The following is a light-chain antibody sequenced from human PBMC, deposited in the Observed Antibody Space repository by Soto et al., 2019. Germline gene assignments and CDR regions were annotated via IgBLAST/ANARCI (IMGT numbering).Light chain of an antibody. CDR2: GAS. CDR3: QQYNNRPPIT. CDR1: QSVSTN. Sequence: ETVMTQSPATLSVSPGEGATLTCRASQSVSTNLAWYQQKPGQAPRLLIYGASTRATGVPARFGGSGSGTEFTLTISSLQSEDFALYYCQQYNNRPPITFGQGTRLEIK. J-gene: IGKJ5*01. V-gene: IGKV3-15*01.